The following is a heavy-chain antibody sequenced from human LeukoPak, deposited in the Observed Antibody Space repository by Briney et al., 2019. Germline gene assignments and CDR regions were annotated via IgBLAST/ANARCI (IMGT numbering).Heavy chain of an antibody. V-gene: IGHV4-39*02. CDR2: IYYSGST. D-gene: IGHD5-18*01. J-gene: IGHJ4*02. Sequence: SETLSLTCTVSSGSISSSSYYWGWIRQPPGKGLEWIGIIYYSGSTYYNPSLKSRATISVDTSKNHFSLKLNSLTAADTAVYYCARRGYTYGYDYWGQGTLVTVSS. CDR3: ARRGYTYGYDY. CDR1: SGSISSSSYY.